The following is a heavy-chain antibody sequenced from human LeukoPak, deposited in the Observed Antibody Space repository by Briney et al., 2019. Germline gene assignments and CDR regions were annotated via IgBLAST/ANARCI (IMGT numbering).Heavy chain of an antibody. CDR2: IYYSGST. J-gene: IGHJ4*02. Sequence: SETLSLTCTVSGGSISSGGYYWSWIRQPPGKGLEWIGYIYYSGSTYYNPSLKSRVTISVDTSKNQFSLKLSSVTAADTAVYYCARDAQTASWAMHLDYWGQGTLVTVSS. CDR3: ARDAQTASWAMHLDY. D-gene: IGHD2-2*01. CDR1: GGSISSGGYY. V-gene: IGHV4-30-4*08.